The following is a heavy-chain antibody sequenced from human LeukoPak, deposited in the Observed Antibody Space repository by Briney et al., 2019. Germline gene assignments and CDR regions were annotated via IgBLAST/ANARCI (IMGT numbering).Heavy chain of an antibody. V-gene: IGHV1-69*05. J-gene: IGHJ4*02. Sequence: ASVKLSCKASGDTFKKYAIYWVRQAPGQGLEWLGGIIPVCGTPNYAKKFEGRVTISTDESTTTGYMQLSSLKCEDTAVYYCARGGAEAVAGSLDFWGQGTLVTVSS. CDR2: IIPVCGTP. CDR1: GDTFKKYA. CDR3: ARGGAEAVAGSLDF. D-gene: IGHD6-19*01.